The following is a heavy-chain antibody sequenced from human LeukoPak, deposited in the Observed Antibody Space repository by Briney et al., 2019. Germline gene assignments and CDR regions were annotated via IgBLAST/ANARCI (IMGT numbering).Heavy chain of an antibody. Sequence: PGGSLRLSCAASGFTFSDYYMSWIRQAPGKGLEWVSYISSSGSTIYYADSVKGRFTISRDNAKNSLYLQMNSLRAEDTAVYYCARVSTSINRDCSSTSCYIPYSYYYYYMDVWGKGTTVTVSS. CDR3: ARVSTSINRDCSSTSCYIPYSYYYYYMDV. D-gene: IGHD2-2*02. V-gene: IGHV3-11*04. CDR1: GFTFSDYY. J-gene: IGHJ6*03. CDR2: ISSSGSTI.